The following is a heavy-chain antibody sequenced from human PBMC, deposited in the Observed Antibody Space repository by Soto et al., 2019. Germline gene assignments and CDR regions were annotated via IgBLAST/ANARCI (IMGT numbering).Heavy chain of an antibody. Sequence: PSETLSLTCAVYGGSFSGYYWSWIRQPPGKGLEWIGEINHSGSTNYNPSLKGRVTISVDTSKNQFSLKLSSVTAADTAVYYCAVVVAATLGYWGQGTLVTVSS. D-gene: IGHD2-15*01. CDR1: GGSFSGYY. CDR3: AVVVAATLGY. J-gene: IGHJ4*02. V-gene: IGHV4-34*01. CDR2: INHSGST.